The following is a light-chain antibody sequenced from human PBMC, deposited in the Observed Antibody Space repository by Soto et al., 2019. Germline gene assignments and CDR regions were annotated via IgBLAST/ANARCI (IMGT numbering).Light chain of an antibody. CDR1: TSNIGSNP. V-gene: IGLV1-44*01. J-gene: IGLJ3*02. CDR2: SDD. CDR3: ATWDNSLSGWL. Sequence: QSILTQTPSASGTPGQTITISCSGATSNIGSNPVGWFQQLPGTAPRLLIYSDDRRPSGVPDRISGSKSGTSASLAIRGLQSEDQADYYCATWDNSLSGWLFGGGTKLTVL.